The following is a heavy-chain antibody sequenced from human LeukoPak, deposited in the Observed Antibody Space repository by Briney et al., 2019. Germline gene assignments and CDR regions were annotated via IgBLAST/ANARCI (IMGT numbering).Heavy chain of an antibody. J-gene: IGHJ4*02. Sequence: SETLSLTCTVSGGSLSSGSYSWSWIRQPPGKGLEWIGYIYHSGGTNYSPSLKRRVTISADTSKNQFSLKLTSVTAADTAVYYCARVVFCSGGSCHYYFDYWGQGTLVTVSS. CDR2: IYHSGGT. D-gene: IGHD2-15*01. V-gene: IGHV4-61*01. CDR1: GGSLSSGSYS. CDR3: ARVVFCSGGSCHYYFDY.